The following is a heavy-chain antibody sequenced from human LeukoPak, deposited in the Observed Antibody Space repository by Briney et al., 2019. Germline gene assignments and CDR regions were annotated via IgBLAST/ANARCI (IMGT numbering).Heavy chain of an antibody. D-gene: IGHD2-2*01. CDR1: GGSINSYY. Sequence: SETLSLTCTVSGGSINSYYWSWIRQPPGKGLEWIGYIYYSGSTNYSPSLKGRVTISVDTSKNQFSLKLSSVTAADTAVYYCARRVATSRSFDYWGQGTLVTVSS. J-gene: IGHJ4*02. CDR3: ARRVATSRSFDY. V-gene: IGHV4-59*01. CDR2: IYYSGST.